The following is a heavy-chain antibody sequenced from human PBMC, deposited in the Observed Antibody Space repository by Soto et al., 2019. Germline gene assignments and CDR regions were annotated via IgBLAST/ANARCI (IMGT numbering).Heavy chain of an antibody. CDR1: GDSISSGGYY. D-gene: IGHD3-10*01. Sequence: PSETLSLTCAVSGDSISSGGYYWSWIRQHPGKGLEWIGYIYHSGSTYYNPSLESRVTISVDTSKNQFSLKLSSVTAADTAVYYCARYGSGSSVWFDPWGQGTLVTVSS. J-gene: IGHJ5*02. CDR3: ARYGSGSSVWFDP. V-gene: IGHV4-31*11. CDR2: IYHSGST.